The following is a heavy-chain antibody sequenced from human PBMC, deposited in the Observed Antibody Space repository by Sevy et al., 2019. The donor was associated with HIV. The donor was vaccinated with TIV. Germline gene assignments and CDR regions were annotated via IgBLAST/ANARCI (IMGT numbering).Heavy chain of an antibody. D-gene: IGHD5-12*01. V-gene: IGHV3-33*06. CDR2: IWYVGSNQ. CDR3: AKKGWDGYNIPIVY. CDR1: GFTFSSYG. Sequence: GGSLRLSCAASGFTFSSYGMHWVRQAPGKGLEWVAVIWYVGSNQYYADSVKGRFTISRDNSKNTLYLQMNSLRVEGTAVYYCAKKGWDGYNIPIVYWGQGTLVTVSS. J-gene: IGHJ4*02.